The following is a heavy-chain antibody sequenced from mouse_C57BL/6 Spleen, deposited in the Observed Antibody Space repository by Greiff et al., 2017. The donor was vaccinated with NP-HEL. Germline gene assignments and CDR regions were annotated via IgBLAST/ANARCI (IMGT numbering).Heavy chain of an antibody. D-gene: IGHD1-1*01. V-gene: IGHV1-15*01. CDR1: GYTFTDYE. CDR2: IDPETGGT. Sequence: VQLQQSGAELVRPGASVTLSCKASGYTFTDYEMHWVKQTPVHGLEWIGAIDPETGGTAYNQKFKGKAILTADKSSSTAYMELRSLTSEDSAVYYCTRHGSSSYYYAMDYWGQGTSVTVSS. J-gene: IGHJ4*01. CDR3: TRHGSSSYYYAMDY.